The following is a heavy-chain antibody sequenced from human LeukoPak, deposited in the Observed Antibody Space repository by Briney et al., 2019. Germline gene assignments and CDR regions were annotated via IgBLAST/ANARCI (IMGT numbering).Heavy chain of an antibody. V-gene: IGHV3-11*01. CDR2: ISSSGSTI. CDR3: ARGYYGDYAPVDY. D-gene: IGHD4-17*01. Sequence: GGSLRLSCAASGFTFSDYYMSWIRQAPGRGLEGVSYISSSGSTIYYADSVKGRFTISRDNAKNSLYLQMNSLRAEDTAVYYCARGYYGDYAPVDYWGQGTLVTVSS. J-gene: IGHJ4*02. CDR1: GFTFSDYY.